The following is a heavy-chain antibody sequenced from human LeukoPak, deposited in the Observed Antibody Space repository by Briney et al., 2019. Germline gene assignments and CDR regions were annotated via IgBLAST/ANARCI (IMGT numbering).Heavy chain of an antibody. Sequence: KPSETLSLTCTVSGGSISSSSYYWGWIRQPPGKGLEWIGSIYYSGSTYYNPSLKSRVTISVDTSKNQFSLKLSSVTAADTAVYYCARHGWGMITFGGVIEEGEFDYWGQGTLVTVSS. CDR2: IYYSGST. J-gene: IGHJ4*02. CDR3: ARHGWGMITFGGVIEEGEFDY. D-gene: IGHD3-16*02. CDR1: GGSISSSSYY. V-gene: IGHV4-39*01.